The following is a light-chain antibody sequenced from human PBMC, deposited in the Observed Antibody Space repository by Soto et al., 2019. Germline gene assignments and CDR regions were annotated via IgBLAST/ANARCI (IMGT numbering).Light chain of an antibody. CDR3: SSSTNTTTRVI. V-gene: IGLV2-14*01. J-gene: IGLJ2*01. CDR2: EGT. Sequence: QSVLTPPASVSVSPGQLITISCTRSSSDIGRYKFVSWFQQHPGKAPKLLILEGTNRPSGVSNRSSGSKSGNTASLTISGLQAEDEAIYFCSSSTNTTTRVIFGGGTK. CDR1: SSDIGRYKF.